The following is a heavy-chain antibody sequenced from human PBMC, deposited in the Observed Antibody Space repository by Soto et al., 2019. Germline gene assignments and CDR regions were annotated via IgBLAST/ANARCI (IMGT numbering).Heavy chain of an antibody. CDR1: GFTFSDYY. CDR3: AKSFQPPLGESSYSYYYYMDV. V-gene: IGHV3-11*01. J-gene: IGHJ6*03. Sequence: QVQLVESGGGLVKPGGSLRLSCEASGFTFSDYYMSWIRQAPGKGLEWVSYISNSGTTIYYTDSVKGRFTISRDNANNSLYLQMNSLRAEDTAVYYCAKSFQPPLGESSYSYYYYMDVWGKGTTVTVSS. D-gene: IGHD3-16*01. CDR2: ISNSGTTI.